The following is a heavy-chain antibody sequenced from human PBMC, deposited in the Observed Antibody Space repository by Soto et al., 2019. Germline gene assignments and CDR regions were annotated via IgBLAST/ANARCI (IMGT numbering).Heavy chain of an antibody. D-gene: IGHD6-6*01. Sequence: GGSLRLSCAASGFTFSSYAMSWVRQAPGKGLEWVSAISGSGGSTYYADSVKGRFTISRDNSKNTLYLQMNSLRAEDTAVYYCAKGSIAIAARNYYYGMDVWGQGTTVTVSS. CDR3: AKGSIAIAARNYYYGMDV. CDR2: ISGSGGST. J-gene: IGHJ6*02. V-gene: IGHV3-23*01. CDR1: GFTFSSYA.